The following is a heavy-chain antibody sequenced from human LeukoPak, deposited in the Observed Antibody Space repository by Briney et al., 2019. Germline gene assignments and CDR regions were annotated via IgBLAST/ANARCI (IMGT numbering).Heavy chain of an antibody. CDR2: IYSGGST. J-gene: IGHJ6*02. D-gene: IGHD6-19*01. CDR1: GFTVSSNY. Sequence: PGGSLRLSCAASGFTVSSNYMSWVRQAPGKGLEWVSVIYSGGSTYYADSVKGRFTLSRDNSKNTMYLQMNSLRAEDTAVYYCAKEYGSAWKLIGVWGQGTTVTVSS. CDR3: AKEYGSAWKLIGV. V-gene: IGHV3-66*01.